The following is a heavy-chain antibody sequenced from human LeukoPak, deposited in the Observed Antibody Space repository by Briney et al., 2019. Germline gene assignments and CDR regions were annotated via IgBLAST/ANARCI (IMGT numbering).Heavy chain of an antibody. CDR2: INPNSGGA. Sequence: RVASVKLSCKASGYTFIGYYLHWVRQAPGQGPEWMGHINPNSGGADYAQKFQGRVTMTRDTSISTVYMELSRLRSDDTAVYYCARDSPIVGTFYAFDIWGQGTMVTVSP. V-gene: IGHV1-2*06. CDR3: ARDSPIVGTFYAFDI. J-gene: IGHJ3*02. D-gene: IGHD1-26*01. CDR1: GYTFIGYY.